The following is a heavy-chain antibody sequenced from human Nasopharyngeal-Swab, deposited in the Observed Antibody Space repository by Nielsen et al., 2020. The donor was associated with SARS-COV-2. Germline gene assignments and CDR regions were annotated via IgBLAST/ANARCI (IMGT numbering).Heavy chain of an antibody. CDR2: INTNTGNP. Sequence: ASVKVSCKASGYTFTSYAMNWVRQAPGQGLEWMGWINTNTGNPTYAQGFTGRFVFSLDTSVSTAYLQISSLKVEDTAVYYCSLGIAAAGYYYFDYWGQGTLVTVSS. D-gene: IGHD6-13*01. CDR1: GYTFTSYA. V-gene: IGHV7-4-1*02. J-gene: IGHJ4*02. CDR3: SLGIAAAGYYYFDY.